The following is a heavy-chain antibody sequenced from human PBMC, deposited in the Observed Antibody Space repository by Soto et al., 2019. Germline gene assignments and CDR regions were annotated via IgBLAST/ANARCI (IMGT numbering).Heavy chain of an antibody. J-gene: IGHJ4*02. CDR3: ARGRTDFWRGSFLGFFDY. CDR1: GGSISSGGYS. Sequence: SETLSLTCAVSGGSISSGGYSWSWIRQPPGKGLEWIGYIYHSGSTYYNPSLKSRVTISVDRSKNQFSLKLSSVTAADTAVYYCARGRTDFWRGSFLGFFDYWGQGTLVPVSS. CDR2: IYHSGST. V-gene: IGHV4-30-2*01. D-gene: IGHD3-3*01.